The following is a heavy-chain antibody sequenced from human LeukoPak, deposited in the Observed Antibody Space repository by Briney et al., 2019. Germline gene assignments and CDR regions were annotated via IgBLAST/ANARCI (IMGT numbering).Heavy chain of an antibody. V-gene: IGHV3-7*03. CDR2: IKQDGSEK. CDR1: GFTFSTYW. Sequence: GGSLRLSCAASGFTFSTYWMSWVRQAPGKGLEWVANIKQDGSEKYYVDSVKGRFTISRDNAKNSLYLQMNSLRAEDTAVYYCARVSRWALSHNPHYWGQGTLVTVSS. CDR3: ARVSRWALSHNPHY. D-gene: IGHD1-1*01. J-gene: IGHJ4*02.